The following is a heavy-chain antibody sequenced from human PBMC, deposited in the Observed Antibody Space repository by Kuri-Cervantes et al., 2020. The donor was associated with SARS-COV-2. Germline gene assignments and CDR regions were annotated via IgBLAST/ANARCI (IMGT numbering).Heavy chain of an antibody. CDR2: ISYDGSNK. V-gene: IGHV3-30-3*01. D-gene: IGHD5-18*01. Sequence: GGSLRLSCAASGFTFSSYAMHWVRQAPGKGLEWVAVISYDGSNKYYADSVKGRFTISRDNSKNTLYLQMNSLRAEDTAVYYCAKVDTAMVFFLFDYWGQGTLVTDSS. CDR3: AKVDTAMVFFLFDY. J-gene: IGHJ4*02. CDR1: GFTFSSYA.